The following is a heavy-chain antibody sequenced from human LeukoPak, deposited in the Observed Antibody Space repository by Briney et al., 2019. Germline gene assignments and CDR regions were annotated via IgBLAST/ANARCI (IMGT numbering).Heavy chain of an antibody. Sequence: SQTLSLTCTVSGGSISSGIYYWSWIRQPAGKGLEWIGYISNSGSTNYNPSLKSRVTISVDTSKNQFSLRLSSVTAADTAVYYCSRGGYIYGGHNWFDPWGQGTLVTVSS. CDR2: ISNSGST. D-gene: IGHD5-18*01. V-gene: IGHV4-61*09. CDR1: GGSISSGIYY. J-gene: IGHJ5*02. CDR3: SRGGYIYGGHNWFDP.